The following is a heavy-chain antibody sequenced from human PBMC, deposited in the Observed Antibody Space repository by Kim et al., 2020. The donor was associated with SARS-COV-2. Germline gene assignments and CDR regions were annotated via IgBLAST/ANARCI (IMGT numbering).Heavy chain of an antibody. Sequence: ASVKVSCKASGYTFTSYGISWVRQAPGQGLEWMGWISAYNGNTNYAQKLQGRVTMTTDTSTSTAYMELRSLRSDDTAVYYCARRYSSSWGEYYGMDVWGRGTTVTVSS. CDR2: ISAYNGNT. D-gene: IGHD6-13*01. J-gene: IGHJ6*02. CDR3: ARRYSSSWGEYYGMDV. CDR1: GYTFTSYG. V-gene: IGHV1-18*01.